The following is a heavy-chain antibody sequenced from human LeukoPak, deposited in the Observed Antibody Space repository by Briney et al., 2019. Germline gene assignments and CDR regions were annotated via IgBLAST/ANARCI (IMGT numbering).Heavy chain of an antibody. Sequence: PGGSLRLSCAASGFTFSDYYMSWIRQAPGKGLEWVSYISSSGSTIYYADSVKGRFTISRDNAENSLYLQMNSLRAEDTAVYYCARVASQSGSSGWGIYYYYYYMDVWGKGTTVTVSS. CDR2: ISSSGSTI. CDR1: GFTFSDYY. J-gene: IGHJ6*03. CDR3: ARVASQSGSSGWGIYYYYYYMDV. D-gene: IGHD6-19*01. V-gene: IGHV3-11*04.